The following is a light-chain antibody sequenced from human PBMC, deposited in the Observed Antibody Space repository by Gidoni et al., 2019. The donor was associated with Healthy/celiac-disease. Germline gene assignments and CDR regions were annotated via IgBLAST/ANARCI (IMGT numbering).Light chain of an antibody. CDR3: QPSYPTYT. Sequence: DIEMTQSPSSLSASGGDRVNITCRASQSISSYLNWYQQKPGKAPKLLIYAAPSLQSGVPPSFSGSRSATPFTLTIRSLQPQDFATYYCQPSYPTYTFGQRTKLQI. CDR2: AAP. J-gene: IGKJ2*01. CDR1: QSISSY. V-gene: IGKV1-39*01.